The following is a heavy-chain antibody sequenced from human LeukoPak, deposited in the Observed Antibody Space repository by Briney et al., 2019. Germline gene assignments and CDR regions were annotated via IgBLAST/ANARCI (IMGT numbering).Heavy chain of an antibody. CDR2: ISWNSGSI. CDR1: GFTFDDYA. CDR3: ANGATYYGSGSYSGY. Sequence: SLRLSCAASGFTFDDYAMHWVRQATGKGLGWVSGISWNSGSIGYADSVKGRFTISRDNAKNSLYLQMNSLRAEDTALYYCANGATYYGSGSYSGYWGQGTLVTVSS. J-gene: IGHJ4*02. D-gene: IGHD3-10*01. V-gene: IGHV3-9*01.